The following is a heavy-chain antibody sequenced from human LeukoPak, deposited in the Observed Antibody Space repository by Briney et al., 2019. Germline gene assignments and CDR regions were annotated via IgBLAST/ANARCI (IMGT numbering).Heavy chain of an antibody. D-gene: IGHD2-2*01. CDR2: ISGSGSTI. Sequence: GGSLRLSCAASGITFSSYAMSWIRQAPGKGLEWVSYISGSGSTIYYADSVKGRFTISRDNAKNSLFLQMNSLRAEDTAVYYCARAPGYCSTTSCEYYYYMDVWGKGTTVTVSS. CDR1: GITFSSYA. CDR3: ARAPGYCSTTSCEYYYYMDV. V-gene: IGHV3-11*01. J-gene: IGHJ6*03.